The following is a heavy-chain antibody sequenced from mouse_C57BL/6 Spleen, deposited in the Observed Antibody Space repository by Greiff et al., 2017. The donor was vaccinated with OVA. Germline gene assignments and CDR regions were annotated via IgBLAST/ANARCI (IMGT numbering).Heavy chain of an antibody. Sequence: QVQLQQPGAELVKPGASVKLSCKASGYTFTSYWMQWVKQRPGQGLEWIGEIDPSDSYTNYNQKFKGKATLTVDTSSSTAYMQLSSLTSEDSAVYYCARSGYETYFDYWGQGTTLTVSS. J-gene: IGHJ2*01. CDR3: ARSGYETYFDY. D-gene: IGHD2-3*01. CDR2: IDPSDSYT. V-gene: IGHV1-50*01. CDR1: GYTFTSYW.